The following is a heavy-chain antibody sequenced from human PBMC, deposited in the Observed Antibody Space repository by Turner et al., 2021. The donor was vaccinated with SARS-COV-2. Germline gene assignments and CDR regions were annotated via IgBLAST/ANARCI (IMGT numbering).Heavy chain of an antibody. CDR3: AGGAYASVSLNKFDA. CDR2: IFYTGST. Sequence: QVELQESGPELLKPSDTLSLSCSVSGDSISSYYWHWIRQPPGKGLEWIGYIFYTGSTSFNPSLNDRATMSVDTSENQFFLHLKSVTPADTTVYHCAGGAYASVSLNKFDAWGQGILVSVSS. CDR1: GDSISSYY. D-gene: IGHD3-16*01. J-gene: IGHJ5*02. V-gene: IGHV4-59*07.